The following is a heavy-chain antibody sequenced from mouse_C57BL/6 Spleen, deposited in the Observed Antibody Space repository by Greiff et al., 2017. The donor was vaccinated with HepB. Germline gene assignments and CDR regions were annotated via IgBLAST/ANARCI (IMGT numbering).Heavy chain of an antibody. CDR1: GYAFSSSW. D-gene: IGHD4-1*01. Sequence: QVQLQQPGPELVKPGASVKISCKASGYAFSSSWMNWVKQRPGKGLEWIGRIYPGDGDTTYNGKFKGKATLTAEKSSSTAYMQLSSLTSEDSAVYFCARPGTNYFDYWGQGTTLTVSS. V-gene: IGHV1-82*01. CDR3: ARPGTNYFDY. CDR2: IYPGDGDT. J-gene: IGHJ2*01.